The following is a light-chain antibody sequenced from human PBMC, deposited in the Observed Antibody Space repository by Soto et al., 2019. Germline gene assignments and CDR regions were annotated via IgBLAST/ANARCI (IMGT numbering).Light chain of an antibody. CDR1: HDIDVY. CDR2: DAS. V-gene: IGKV3-11*01. Sequence: ETVLTQSPATLSLSPGERANLSCRASHDIDVYLAWYQQRPGQAPRLLIYDASNRATGVPARFSGSGSGTDFTLTISSLEPEDFAIYYCQQRKYWPPLTFGGGTRVEIK. J-gene: IGKJ4*01. CDR3: QQRKYWPPLT.